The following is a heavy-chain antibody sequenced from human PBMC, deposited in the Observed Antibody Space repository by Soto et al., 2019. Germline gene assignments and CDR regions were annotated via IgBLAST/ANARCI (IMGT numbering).Heavy chain of an antibody. CDR3: ARSPVVVPAARPPLYFDY. Sequence: QVQLQESGPGLVKPSQTLSLTCTVSGGSISSGGYYWSWIRQHPGKGLEWIGYIYYSGSTYYNPSLTSRVTISVHTAKNRYSLKLSSVTAADTAVYYCARSPVVVPAARPPLYFDYWGQGTLVTVSS. J-gene: IGHJ4*02. D-gene: IGHD2-2*01. CDR2: IYYSGST. CDR1: GGSISSGGYY. V-gene: IGHV4-31*03.